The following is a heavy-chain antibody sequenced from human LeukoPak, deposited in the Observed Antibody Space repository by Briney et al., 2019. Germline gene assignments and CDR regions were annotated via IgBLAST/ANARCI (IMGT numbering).Heavy chain of an antibody. V-gene: IGHV3-23*01. J-gene: IGHJ4*02. CDR3: ARDLSWLGYCSGGSCPGYFDY. D-gene: IGHD2-15*01. CDR2: IVGSGGNT. Sequence: GGSLRLSCAASGFTFSNYGMSWVRQAPGKGLEWVSAIVGSGGNTYNADSVKGRFTITRDNSKNTLYLQMNSLRAEDTAVYYCARDLSWLGYCSGGSCPGYFDYWGQGTLVTVSS. CDR1: GFTFSNYG.